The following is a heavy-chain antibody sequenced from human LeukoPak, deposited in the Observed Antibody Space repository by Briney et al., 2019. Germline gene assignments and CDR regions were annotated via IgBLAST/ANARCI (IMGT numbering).Heavy chain of an antibody. CDR2: ISYDGSNK. J-gene: IGHJ4*02. D-gene: IGHD6-13*01. CDR3: ARITGIAAAGDY. CDR1: GFTFSSYG. Sequence: GGSLRLSCAASGFTFSSYGMHWVRQAPGKGLEWVAVISYDGSNKYYADSVKGRFTISRDNSKNTLYLQLSSLRAEDTAVYYCARITGIAAAGDYWGQGTLVTVSS. V-gene: IGHV3-30*03.